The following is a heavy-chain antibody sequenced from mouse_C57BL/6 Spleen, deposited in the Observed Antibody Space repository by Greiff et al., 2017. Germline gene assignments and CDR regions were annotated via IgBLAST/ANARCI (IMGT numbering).Heavy chain of an antibody. Sequence: QVQLQQPGAELVRPGSSVKLSCKASGYTFTSYWMHWVKQRPIQGLEWIGNIDPSDSETHYNQKFKDKATLTVDKSSSTAYMQLSSLTSEDSAVYYCARDVAGTFGFAYWGQGTLVTVSA. CDR3: ARDVAGTFGFAY. CDR2: IDPSDSET. J-gene: IGHJ3*01. CDR1: GYTFTSYW. V-gene: IGHV1-52*01. D-gene: IGHD4-1*01.